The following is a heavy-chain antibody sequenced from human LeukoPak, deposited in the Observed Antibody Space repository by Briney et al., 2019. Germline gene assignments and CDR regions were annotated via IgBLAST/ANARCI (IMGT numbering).Heavy chain of an antibody. Sequence: GGSLRLSCTASGFTFGDYVMSWVRQAPGKGLEWVGFIRSKAYGGTTKNAASVKGRFTISRDDSRSIAYLQMNSLKTEDTAVYYCTRDQTPYYWGQGTLVTVAS. J-gene: IGHJ4*02. CDR2: IRSKAYGGTT. CDR1: GFTFGDYV. CDR3: TRDQTPYY. V-gene: IGHV3-49*04.